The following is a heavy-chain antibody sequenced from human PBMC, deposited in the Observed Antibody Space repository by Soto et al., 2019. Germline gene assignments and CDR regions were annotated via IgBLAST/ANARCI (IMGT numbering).Heavy chain of an antibody. CDR3: AREKRGTTHPYYYDRDV. V-gene: IGHV4-4*02. CDR2: ITHRGTT. D-gene: IGHD1-7*01. CDR1: SGSISSSDW. J-gene: IGHJ6*03. Sequence: QVHLEESGPGLVKPSGTLSLTCAVSSGSISSSDWWTWVRQPPGKGLEWIGEITHRGTTNYNPSRKSRAITSVDKAQNQCSLRLTTVTSADTAVEYCAREKRGTTHPYYYDRDVRGKGATGTVSS.